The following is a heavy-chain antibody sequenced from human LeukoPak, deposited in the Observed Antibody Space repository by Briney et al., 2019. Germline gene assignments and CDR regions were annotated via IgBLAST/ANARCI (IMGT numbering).Heavy chain of an antibody. CDR2: ISSSSSYI. CDR3: ASLAVTYYYYYGMDV. D-gene: IGHD6-19*01. J-gene: IGHJ6*02. CDR1: GFTFSSYS. Sequence: PGGSLGLSCAASGFTFSSYSMNWVRQAPGKGLEWVSSISSSSSYIYYADSVRGRFTISRDNAKNSLYLQMNSLRAEDTAVYYCASLAVTYYYYYGMDVWGQGTTVTVSS. V-gene: IGHV3-21*01.